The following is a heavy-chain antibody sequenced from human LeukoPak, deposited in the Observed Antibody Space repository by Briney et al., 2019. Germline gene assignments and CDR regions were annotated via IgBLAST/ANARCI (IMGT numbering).Heavy chain of an antibody. CDR3: ARVIWSSYHDY. CDR1: GGSFSGYY. D-gene: IGHD3-3*01. Sequence: SETLSLTCAVYGGSFSGYYWSWIRQPPGKGLEWIGEINHSGSTNYNPSLKSRVTISVDTSKNQFSLKLSSVTAADTAVYYCARVIWSSYHDYCGAGTLVAVSS. CDR2: INHSGST. V-gene: IGHV4-34*01. J-gene: IGHJ4*02.